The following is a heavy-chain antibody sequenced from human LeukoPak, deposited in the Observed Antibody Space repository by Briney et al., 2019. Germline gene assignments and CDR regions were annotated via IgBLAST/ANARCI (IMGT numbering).Heavy chain of an antibody. D-gene: IGHD5-12*01. CDR2: INHSGST. J-gene: IGHJ4*02. CDR3: ARIKWLPNYYFDY. V-gene: IGHV4-34*01. Sequence: SETLSLTCAVYGGSFSGYYWSWIRQPPGKGLEWIGEINHSGSTNYNPSLKSRVTISVDTSKNQFSLKLSSVTAADTAVYHCARIKWLPNYYFDYWGQGTLVTVSS. CDR1: GGSFSGYY.